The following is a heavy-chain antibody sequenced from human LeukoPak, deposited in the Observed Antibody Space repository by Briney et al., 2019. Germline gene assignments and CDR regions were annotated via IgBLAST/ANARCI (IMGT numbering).Heavy chain of an antibody. CDR1: GGSISSYY. Sequence: SETLSLTCTVSGGSISSYYWSWIRQPPGKGLEWIGYIYYSGSTNYNPPLKSRVTISVDTSKNQFSLKLSSVTAADTAVYYCLRDSSSGWYDYYYMDVWGKGTTVAVSS. CDR3: LRDSSSGWYDYYYMDV. D-gene: IGHD6-19*01. CDR2: IYYSGST. J-gene: IGHJ6*03. V-gene: IGHV4-59*01.